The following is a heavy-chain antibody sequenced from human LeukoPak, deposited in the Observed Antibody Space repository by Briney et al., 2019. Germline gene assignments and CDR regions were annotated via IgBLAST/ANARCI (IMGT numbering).Heavy chain of an antibody. J-gene: IGHJ3*02. CDR2: IYYSGSN. CDR1: GGSISSSSYY. D-gene: IGHD2-2*01. CDR3: ASTSTGSSAFDI. V-gene: IGHV4-39*01. Sequence: SESLSLTCTVSGGSISSSSYYWGWISQPPGRGREWIVSIYYSGSNYNNPSVKSRVTISVDTSKTQFALNLSSVSSADTAVYYCASTSTGSSAFDIWGQGTMVTVSS.